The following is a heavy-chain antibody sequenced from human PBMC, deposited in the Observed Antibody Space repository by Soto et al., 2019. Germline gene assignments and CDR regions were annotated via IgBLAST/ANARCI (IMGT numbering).Heavy chain of an antibody. Sequence: GGSLRLSCAASGFTFSSYSLNWVRQAPGKGLEWVSYISSSGSSIYYADSVKGRFTISRDNAKNSLYLQMNSLRAEDTAVYYCARAGIAIFGILGPYYFDYWGQGTLVTVSS. CDR2: ISSSGSSI. V-gene: IGHV3-48*01. CDR1: GFTFSSYS. J-gene: IGHJ4*02. D-gene: IGHD3-3*01. CDR3: ARAGIAIFGILGPYYFDY.